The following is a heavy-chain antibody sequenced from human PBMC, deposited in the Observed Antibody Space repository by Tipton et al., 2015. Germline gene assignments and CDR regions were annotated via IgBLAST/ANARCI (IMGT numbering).Heavy chain of an antibody. J-gene: IGHJ6*02. CDR3: ARFRYYGSESERGYFHGLDV. D-gene: IGHD3-10*01. CDR2: IYYSGST. V-gene: IGHV4-61*01. Sequence: LRLSCTVSGGSVSSGSYYWSWIRQPPGKELEWIGYIYYSGSTNYNPSLKSRVTISVDTSKNQFSLKLSSVTAADTAVYYCARFRYYGSESERGYFHGLDVWGQGTTVTV. CDR1: GGSVSSGSYY.